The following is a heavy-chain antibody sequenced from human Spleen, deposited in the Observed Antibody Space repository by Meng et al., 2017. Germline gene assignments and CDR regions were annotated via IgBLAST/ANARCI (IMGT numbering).Heavy chain of an antibody. CDR2: LSGSGVLT. J-gene: IGHJ4*02. CDR1: GFTFSNFV. V-gene: IGHV3-23*01. Sequence: GESLKISCEASGFTFSNFVMNWVRQAPGKGLEWVSGLSGSGVLTYYADSVKGRFTISRDNSKNTVFLQINSLRAEDTAVYYCARSPIDKYDLSALPLDYWGQGTLVTGAS. CDR3: ARSPIDKYDLSALPLDY. D-gene: IGHD3-22*01.